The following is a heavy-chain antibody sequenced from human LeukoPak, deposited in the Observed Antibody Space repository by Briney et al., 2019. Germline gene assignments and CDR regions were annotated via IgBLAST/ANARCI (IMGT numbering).Heavy chain of an antibody. D-gene: IGHD1-26*01. V-gene: IGHV4-59*01. J-gene: IGHJ4*02. CDR2: IYYSGST. CDR3: ARVASVGATRALDY. Sequence: SETLSLTCTVSGGSITSDYWSWIRQPPGKGLESIGYIYYSGSTNYNPSLKSRVTISADTSKNQFSLKLSSVTAADTAVYYRARVASVGATRALDYWGQGTLVTVSS. CDR1: GGSITSDY.